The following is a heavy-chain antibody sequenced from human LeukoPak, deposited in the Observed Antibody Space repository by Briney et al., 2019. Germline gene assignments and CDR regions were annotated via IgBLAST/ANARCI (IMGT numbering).Heavy chain of an antibody. CDR3: ARVDGYFDY. V-gene: IGHV4-59*08. CDR2: MYYSGST. CDR1: GGSISSYY. J-gene: IGHJ4*02. Sequence: SETLSLTCTVSGGSISSYYWSWIRQPPGKGLEWIGYMYYSGSTNYNPSLKSRVTISVDTSKNQFSLKLSSVTAADTAVYFCARVDGYFDYWGQGTLVTVSS. D-gene: IGHD5-24*01.